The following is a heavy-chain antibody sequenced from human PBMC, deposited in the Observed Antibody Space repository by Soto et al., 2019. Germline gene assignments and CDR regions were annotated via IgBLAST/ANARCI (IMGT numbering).Heavy chain of an antibody. D-gene: IGHD2-15*01. J-gene: IGHJ5*01. V-gene: IGHV4-30-4*01. CDR1: GDSISNLDYF. Sequence: SETLSLTCSVSGDSISNLDYFWAWIRQPPGQALEYIGYIYKSATTYYNPSFESRVAISLDTSKSQFSLNVTSVTAADTAVYFCARGRYCLTGRCFPNWFDSWGQGTLVTVSS. CDR3: ARGRYCLTGRCFPNWFDS. CDR2: IYKSATT.